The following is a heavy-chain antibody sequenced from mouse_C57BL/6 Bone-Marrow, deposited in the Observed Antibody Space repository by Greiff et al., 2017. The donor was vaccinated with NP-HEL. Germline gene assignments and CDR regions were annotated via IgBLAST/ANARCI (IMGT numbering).Heavy chain of an antibody. V-gene: IGHV1-69*01. CDR1: GYTFTSYW. Sequence: QVQLQQPGAELVMPGASVKLSCKASGYTFTSYWMHWVKQRPGQGLEWIGEIDPSDSYTNYNQKFKGKSTLTVDKSSSTAYMQLSSLTSEDSGVYYCARSYYDYDVDAMDYWGQGTSVTVSS. J-gene: IGHJ4*01. D-gene: IGHD2-4*01. CDR3: ARSYYDYDVDAMDY. CDR2: IDPSDSYT.